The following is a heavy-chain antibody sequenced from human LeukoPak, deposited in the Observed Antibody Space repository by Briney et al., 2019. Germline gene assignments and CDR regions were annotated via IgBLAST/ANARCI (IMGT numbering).Heavy chain of an antibody. CDR3: ARDCLESQSNAFDM. J-gene: IGHJ3*02. D-gene: IGHD1-1*01. Sequence: GGSLRLSCAASGFTFSSYGMHWVRQAPGKGLEWVAVIWYDGSNKYYADSAKGRFTISRDNSKNTLYLQMNSLRAEDTAVYYCARDCLESQSNAFDMWGQGTQVTVSS. V-gene: IGHV3-33*01. CDR1: GFTFSSYG. CDR2: IWYDGSNK.